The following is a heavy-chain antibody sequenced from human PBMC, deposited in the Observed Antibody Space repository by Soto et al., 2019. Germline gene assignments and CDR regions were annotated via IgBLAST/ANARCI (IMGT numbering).Heavy chain of an antibody. CDR2: ISGSGGSGRG. CDR1: GFSFRKYA. Sequence: PGGSLRLSCVGSGFSFRKYAMNWVRQAPGKGLEWVSGISGSGGSGRGFYADPVKGRFTISRDNSKNTLYLEMKSLRAEDTAVYYCAKDLDDYSSAIDFWGQGTLVTVSS. J-gene: IGHJ4*02. CDR3: AKDLDDYSSAIDF. D-gene: IGHD4-4*01. V-gene: IGHV3-23*01.